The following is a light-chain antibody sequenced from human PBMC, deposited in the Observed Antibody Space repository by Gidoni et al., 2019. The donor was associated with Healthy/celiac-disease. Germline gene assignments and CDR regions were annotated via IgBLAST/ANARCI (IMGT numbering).Light chain of an antibody. J-gene: IGLJ3*02. CDR3: SSFTISSTWV. Sequence: QSALPHPASVSGSPGPPITISCTGSSSDFGSSNRCSCYQQTPGTAPKLMISEVSNRPSGVSNRFSGSKSGKTASLTISGLQAEDEADYYCSSFTISSTWVFGGGTKLTVL. CDR1: SSDFGSSNR. V-gene: IGLV2-14*01. CDR2: EVS.